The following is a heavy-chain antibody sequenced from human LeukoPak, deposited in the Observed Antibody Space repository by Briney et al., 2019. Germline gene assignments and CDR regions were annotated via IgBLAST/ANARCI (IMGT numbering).Heavy chain of an antibody. CDR2: INPNSGGT. D-gene: IGHD3-9*01. Sequence: ASVKVSCKASGYTFTGYYMHWVRQAPGQGLEWMGWINPNSGGTNYAQKFQGRVTMTRDTSISTVYMELSRLRSDDTAVYYCARDHALLRYFDWYRTFDYWGQGTLVTVSS. CDR3: ARDHALLRYFDWYRTFDY. V-gene: IGHV1-2*02. J-gene: IGHJ4*02. CDR1: GYTFTGYY.